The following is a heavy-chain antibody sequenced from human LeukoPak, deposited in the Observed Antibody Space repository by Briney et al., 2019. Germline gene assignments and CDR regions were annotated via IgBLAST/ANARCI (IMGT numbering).Heavy chain of an antibody. J-gene: IGHJ6*03. CDR1: GFTFSSYS. V-gene: IGHV3-21*01. CDR3: ARASHPYYNYYYMDV. Sequence: GGSLRLSCAASGFTFSSYSMNWVRQAPGKGLEWVSSISSSSYIYYADSVKGRFTISRDNSKNTLYLQMNSLRAEDTAVYYCARASHPYYNYYYMDVWGKGTTVTVSS. CDR2: ISSSSYI.